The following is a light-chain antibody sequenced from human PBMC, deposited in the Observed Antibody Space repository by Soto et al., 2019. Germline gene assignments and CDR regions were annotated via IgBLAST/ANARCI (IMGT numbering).Light chain of an antibody. CDR3: QSYDNSLSGSV. J-gene: IGLJ2*01. V-gene: IGLV1-44*01. CDR1: SSNIGSKT. CDR2: NSY. Sequence: QSVLTQPPSASGTPGQRVTISCSGSSSNIGSKTVNWYQQLPGTVPKLLIYNSYQRPSGVPDRFSGSKSGTSASLAISGLQPEDEADYYCQSYDNSLSGSVFGGGTKVTVL.